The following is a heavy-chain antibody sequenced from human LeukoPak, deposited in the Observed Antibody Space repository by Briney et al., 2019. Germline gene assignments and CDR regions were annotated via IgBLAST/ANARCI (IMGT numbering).Heavy chain of an antibody. D-gene: IGHD1-26*01. V-gene: IGHV3-33*01. Sequence: PGGSLRLSCAASGFTFSSYGMHWVRQAPGKGLEWVAVIWYDGSNKYYAGSVKGRFTISRDNSKNTLYLQMNSLRAEDTAVYYCARDIGWELPNYYYGMDVWGQGTTVTVSS. CDR2: IWYDGSNK. CDR1: GFTFSSYG. J-gene: IGHJ6*02. CDR3: ARDIGWELPNYYYGMDV.